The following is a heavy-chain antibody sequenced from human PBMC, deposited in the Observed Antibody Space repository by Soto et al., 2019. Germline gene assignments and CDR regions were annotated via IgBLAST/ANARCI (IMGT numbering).Heavy chain of an antibody. Sequence: GGSLRLSCAASGFTFSSYEMNWVRQAPGKGLEWVSYISSSGSTIYYADSVKGRFTISRDNAKNSLYLQMNSLRAKDTAVYYCARSRRTPYYYYYGMDVWGQGTTVTVSS. J-gene: IGHJ6*02. CDR1: GFTFSSYE. V-gene: IGHV3-48*03. CDR2: ISSSGSTI. CDR3: ARSRRTPYYYYYGMDV.